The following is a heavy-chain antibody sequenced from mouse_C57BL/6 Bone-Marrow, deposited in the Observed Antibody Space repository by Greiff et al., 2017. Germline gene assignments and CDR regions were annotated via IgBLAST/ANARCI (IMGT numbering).Heavy chain of an antibody. D-gene: IGHD2-5*01. CDR1: GYAFTNYL. CDR3: ARDSKDY. V-gene: IGHV1-54*01. J-gene: IGHJ2*01. Sequence: QVQLQQSGAELVRPGTSVKVSCKASGYAFTNYLIEWVKQRPGQGLEWIGVINPGSGGTNYNEKFKGKATLTADKSSSTAYMQLSSLTSEYSAVYFCARDSKDYWGQGTTLTVSS. CDR2: INPGSGGT.